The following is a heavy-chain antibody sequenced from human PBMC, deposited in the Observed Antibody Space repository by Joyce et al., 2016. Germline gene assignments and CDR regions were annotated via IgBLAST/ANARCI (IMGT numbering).Heavy chain of an antibody. Sequence: EVQLVESGGGLVKPGGSLRLSCAASGFTFSSYSMRWVRQAPVKGREWVSSISSSSSYIKYTDSVKGRFTISRDNAKNSLYLQMNSLRVEDTAVYYCARSSYTNGIFDYWGQGTLVTVSS. CDR2: ISSSSSYI. J-gene: IGHJ4*02. V-gene: IGHV3-21*01. CDR1: GFTFSSYS. CDR3: ARSSYTNGIFDY. D-gene: IGHD2-8*01.